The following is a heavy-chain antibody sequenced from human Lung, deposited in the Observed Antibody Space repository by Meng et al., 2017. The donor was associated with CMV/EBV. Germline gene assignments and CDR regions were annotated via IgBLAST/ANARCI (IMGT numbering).Heavy chain of an antibody. J-gene: IGHJ4*02. CDR3: ARGADTPMVLHPDF. Sequence: GGSLRRXXAASGFTVSRNYMGWVRQAPGEGLEWVSIIYGSGTTNYPDFGKGRFTISRDNSRNTVYLQMISLRAADTAVYFCARGADTPMVLHPDFWGQGSLVXVSS. CDR2: IYGSGTT. V-gene: IGHV3-66*02. D-gene: IGHD5-18*01. CDR1: GFTVSRNY.